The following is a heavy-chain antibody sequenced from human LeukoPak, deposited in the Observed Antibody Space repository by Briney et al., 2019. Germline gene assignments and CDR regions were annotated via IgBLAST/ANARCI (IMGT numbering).Heavy chain of an antibody. V-gene: IGHV4-39*07. Sequence: SETLSLTCSVSGGSINSSSSYWGWLRQPPGKGLEWIGSVFYSGKTYYNTSLQSRVTISVDTSKNRFSLKLTSVNAADTAVYYCARDGGGRPYYYYGMDVWGQGTTVTVSS. CDR1: GGSINSSSSY. CDR3: ARDGGGRPYYYYGMDV. D-gene: IGHD3-16*01. CDR2: VFYSGKT. J-gene: IGHJ6*02.